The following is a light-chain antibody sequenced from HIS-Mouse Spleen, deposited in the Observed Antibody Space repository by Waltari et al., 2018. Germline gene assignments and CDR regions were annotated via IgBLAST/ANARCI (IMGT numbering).Light chain of an antibody. V-gene: IGLV2-8*01. Sequence: QSALTQPPSASGSPGQSVTIPCTGTSSDVGGYNYVSWYHQHPGKVAKLMIYEVSNRPLGVPYRFCGSKSGNKVSLTVAGLQAEDEADYYCSSYAGSNNYVFGTGTKVTVL. J-gene: IGLJ1*01. CDR1: SSDVGGYNY. CDR2: EVS. CDR3: SSYAGSNNYV.